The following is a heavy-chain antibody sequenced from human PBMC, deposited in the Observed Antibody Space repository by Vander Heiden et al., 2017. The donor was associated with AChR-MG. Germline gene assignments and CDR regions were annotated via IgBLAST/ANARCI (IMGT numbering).Heavy chain of an antibody. CDR1: GCPMTSGGSY. CDR2: IFYSGDT. CDR3: ARDRRSLVVAYVDY. V-gene: IGHV4-31*11. J-gene: IGHJ4*02. D-gene: IGHD2-15*01. Sequence: QVQLQAPGPGLVEPSPTLSLACAAPGCPMTSGGSYWGWVRRPAGKGLEWIGSIFYSGDTNYNPSLKSRVSMSVDRSKNQCSLNLTSVTAADTAVYYCARDRRSLVVAYVDYWGKGTQVTVSS.